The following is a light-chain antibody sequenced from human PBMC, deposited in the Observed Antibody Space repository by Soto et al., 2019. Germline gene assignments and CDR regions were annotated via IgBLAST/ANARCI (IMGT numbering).Light chain of an antibody. V-gene: IGKV3-11*01. CDR3: QQRNSWPPIT. Sequence: EIVMTQSPATLSVSPGERATLSCRASQSVSSSLAWYQQKPGQAPRLLIYDASSRASGVPARFSGSGSGTDFTLTISSLEPEDFALYYCQQRNSWPPITFGQGTRREIK. CDR1: QSVSSS. J-gene: IGKJ5*01. CDR2: DAS.